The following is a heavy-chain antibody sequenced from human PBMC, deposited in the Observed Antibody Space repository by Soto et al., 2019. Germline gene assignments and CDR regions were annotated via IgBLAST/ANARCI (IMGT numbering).Heavy chain of an antibody. Sequence: QVQLVQSGAEEKKPGASVKVYCKASGYTFTSYAMHWVRQAPGQRLEWMGWINAGNGNTKYSQKFQGRVTITRDTSASTADMELSSLRSEDTAVYYCARSIVVVTALDYWGQGTLVTVSS. CDR2: INAGNGNT. V-gene: IGHV1-3*05. J-gene: IGHJ4*02. D-gene: IGHD2-21*02. CDR1: GYTFTSYA. CDR3: ARSIVVVTALDY.